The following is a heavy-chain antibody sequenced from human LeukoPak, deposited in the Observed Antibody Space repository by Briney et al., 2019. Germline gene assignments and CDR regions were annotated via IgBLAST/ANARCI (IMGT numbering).Heavy chain of an antibody. CDR1: GFTFSSYA. CDR3: ANGCSSDSCPTHYYFYYMDV. V-gene: IGHV3-23*01. Sequence: GGSLRLSCAASGFTFSSYAMNWVRQAPGEGLEWVSTISGGTTYYTDSVKGRFTISRDDSKSTLYLQMNNLKAEDTAVYYCANGCSSDSCPTHYYFYYMDVWGKGTTVTVSS. D-gene: IGHD3-22*01. CDR2: ISGGTT. J-gene: IGHJ6*03.